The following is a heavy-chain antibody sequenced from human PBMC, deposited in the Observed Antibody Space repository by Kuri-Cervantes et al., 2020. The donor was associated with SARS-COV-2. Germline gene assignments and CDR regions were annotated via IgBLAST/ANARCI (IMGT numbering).Heavy chain of an antibody. D-gene: IGHD3-10*01. J-gene: IGHJ6*02. CDR2: INPNSGGT. V-gene: IGHV1-2*04. CDR3: ARGMVRGLIQSYYYGMDV. CDR1: GYTFSDDY. Sequence: ASVKVSCKASGYTFSDDYMSWVRQAPGQGLEWMGWINPNSGGTNYAQKFQGWVTMTRDTSSTGYMELSRLRSDDTAVYYCARGMVRGLIQSYYYGMDVWGQGTTVTVSS.